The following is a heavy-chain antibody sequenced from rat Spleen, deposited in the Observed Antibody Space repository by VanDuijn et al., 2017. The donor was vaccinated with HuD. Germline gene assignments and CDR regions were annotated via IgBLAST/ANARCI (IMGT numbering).Heavy chain of an antibody. D-gene: IGHD1-11*01. CDR2: IWGNGNT. CDR3: TSSPNTEGIRWFAY. J-gene: IGHJ3*01. Sequence: QVQLKESGPGLVQPSQTLSLTCTVSGFSLTTYNVHWLRQPPGKGLEWMGVIWGNGNTNYNSTLKSRLSITRDASKSQVFLKMNSLQTEDTAIYFCTSSPNTEGIRWFAYWGQGTLVTVSS. V-gene: IGHV2-13*01. CDR1: GFSLTTYN.